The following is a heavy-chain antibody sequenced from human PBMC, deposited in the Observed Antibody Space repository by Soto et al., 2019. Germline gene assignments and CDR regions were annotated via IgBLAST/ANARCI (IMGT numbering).Heavy chain of an antibody. D-gene: IGHD6-19*01. V-gene: IGHV4-4*07. CDR2: IYTSGST. CDR1: GGSISSYY. CDR3: ARDLLQQWLVSSGFDP. J-gene: IGHJ5*02. Sequence: LSLTCTVSGGSISSYYWSWIRQPAGKGLEWIGRIYTSGSTNYNPSLKSRVTMSVDTSKNQFSLKLSSVTAADTAVYYCARDLLQQWLVSSGFDPWGQGTLVTVSS.